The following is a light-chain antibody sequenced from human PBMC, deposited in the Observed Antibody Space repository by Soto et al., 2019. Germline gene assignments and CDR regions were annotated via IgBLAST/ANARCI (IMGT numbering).Light chain of an antibody. CDR3: QSFDSSRSGWV. Sequence: QSVLTQPPSVSGAPGQRVTISCTGSSSNIGAGYDVHWYHHLPGTAPKFLIYGYTHRPPGVPDRFSGSKSGTSASLTSTGLQAEDESDYYCQSFDSSRSGWVCGGGTTLTVL. CDR1: SSNIGAGYD. J-gene: IGLJ2*01. CDR2: GYT. V-gene: IGLV1-40*01.